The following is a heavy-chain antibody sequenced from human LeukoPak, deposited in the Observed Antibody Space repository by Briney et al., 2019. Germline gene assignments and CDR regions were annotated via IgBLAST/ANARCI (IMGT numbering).Heavy chain of an antibody. V-gene: IGHV4-31*03. Sequence: SQTLSRTCTVSAGSSSSGGYYWSWIRQHPGKALEWIGYIYYSGSTYYNPSLKSRVTISVDTSKNQFSLKLSSVTAADTAVYYCARESPAICFDYWGQGTLVTVSS. J-gene: IGHJ4*02. CDR3: ARESPAICFDY. D-gene: IGHD2-2*01. CDR1: AGSSSSGGYY. CDR2: IYYSGST.